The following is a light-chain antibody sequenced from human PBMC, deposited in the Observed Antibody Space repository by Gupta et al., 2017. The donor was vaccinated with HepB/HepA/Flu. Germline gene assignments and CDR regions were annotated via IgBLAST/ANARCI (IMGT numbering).Light chain of an antibody. J-gene: IGLJ2*01. CDR3: QSYDSSRSGVV. V-gene: IGLV1-40*01. Sequence: SVLSLPPPVSGAPGQRVTIPCTGNSSNIGAGYDVPWHQHRPGKAPKLLIYVVNNRPPGVSDRFSGAKYGTSASLAITGLQAEDEADYYCQSYDSSRSGVVFGGGTKLTVL. CDR1: SSNIGAGYD. CDR2: VVN.